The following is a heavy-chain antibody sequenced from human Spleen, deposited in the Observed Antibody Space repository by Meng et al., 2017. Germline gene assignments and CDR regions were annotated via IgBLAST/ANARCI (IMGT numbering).Heavy chain of an antibody. J-gene: IGHJ4*02. CDR1: GYSITTGYY. Sequence: ESLKISCSVSGYSITTGYYWGWIRQPPGKGLEWIGNIYHSGSAFYNPSLKSRVIMSVDTSKNQFSLKLTSLTAADTAVYYCASSWFGDDAIAYWGQGTLVTVSS. V-gene: IGHV4-38-2*02. D-gene: IGHD3-10*01. CDR3: ASSWFGDDAIAY. CDR2: IYHSGSA.